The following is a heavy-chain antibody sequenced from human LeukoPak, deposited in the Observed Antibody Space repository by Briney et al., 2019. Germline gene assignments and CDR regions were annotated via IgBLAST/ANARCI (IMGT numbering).Heavy chain of an antibody. J-gene: IGHJ4*02. CDR1: GFTFSSYD. CDR3: ARDRKKAVPSYYFDY. Sequence: GGSLRLSCAASGFTFSSYDMHWVRQATGKGLEWVSRIGTDGDTYYPASEKGRFTISRENAKNSLYLQMNSLRAGDTAVYYCARDRKKAVPSYYFDYWGQGTLVTVSS. CDR2: IGTDGDT. V-gene: IGHV3-13*01.